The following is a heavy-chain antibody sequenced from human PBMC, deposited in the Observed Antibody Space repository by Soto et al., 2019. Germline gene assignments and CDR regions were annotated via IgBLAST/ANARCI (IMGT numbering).Heavy chain of an antibody. CDR1: GYTFTRYH. D-gene: IGHD2-15*01. CDR2: INPSGGST. J-gene: IGHJ4*02. CDR3: ARVGCSGGSCYAVDY. V-gene: IGHV1-46*01. Sequence: ASVKVSCKASGYTFTRYHMHWVRQAPGQGLEWMGIINPSGGSTSYAQKFQGRVTMTRDTSTSTVYMELSSLRSEDTAVYYCARVGCSGGSCYAVDYWGQGTLVTVSS.